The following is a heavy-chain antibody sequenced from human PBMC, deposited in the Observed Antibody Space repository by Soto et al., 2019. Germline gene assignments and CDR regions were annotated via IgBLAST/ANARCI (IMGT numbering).Heavy chain of an antibody. D-gene: IGHD3-22*01. CDR3: ATTPPGYSSGYYYQPWFDP. J-gene: IGHJ5*02. Sequence: ASVKVSCKVSGYTLTELSMHWVRQAPGKGLEWMGGFDPEDGETIYAQKFQGRVTMTEDTSTDTAYMELSSLRSEDTAVYYCATTPPGYSSGYYYQPWFDPWGQGTLVTVSS. V-gene: IGHV1-24*01. CDR2: FDPEDGET. CDR1: GYTLTELS.